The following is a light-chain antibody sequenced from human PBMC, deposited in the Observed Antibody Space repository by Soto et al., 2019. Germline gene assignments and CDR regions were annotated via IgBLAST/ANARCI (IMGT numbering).Light chain of an antibody. CDR1: SGHSSYA. V-gene: IGLV4-69*01. J-gene: IGLJ2*01. CDR2: LNSDGSH. Sequence: QPVLTQSPSASASLGASVKLTCTLSSGHSSYAIAWHQQQLEKGPRYLMKLNSDGSHSKGDGIPDRFSGSSSGAERYLTISSLQSEDEADYYCQTWGTGIQVFGGGTKLTVL. CDR3: QTWGTGIQV.